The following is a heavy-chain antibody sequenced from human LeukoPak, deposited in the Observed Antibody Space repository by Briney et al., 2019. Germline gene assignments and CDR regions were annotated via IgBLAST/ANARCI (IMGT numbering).Heavy chain of an antibody. CDR2: INPNSGGT. Sequence: ASVKVSCKAPGYTFTGYYMHWVRQAPGQGLEWMGWINPNSGGTNYAQKFQGRVTMTRDTSISTAYMELSRLRSDDTAVYYCARDGDRTTVGMDYWGQGTLVTVSS. CDR3: ARDGDRTTVGMDY. CDR1: GYTFTGYY. V-gene: IGHV1-2*02. D-gene: IGHD4-11*01. J-gene: IGHJ4*02.